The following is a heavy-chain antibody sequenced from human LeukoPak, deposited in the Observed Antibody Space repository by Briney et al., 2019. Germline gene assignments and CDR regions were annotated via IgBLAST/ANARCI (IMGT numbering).Heavy chain of an antibody. CDR3: ARARNYDSSGYLGY. CDR1: GGSISSYY. D-gene: IGHD3-22*01. Sequence: SETLSLTCTVSGGSISSYYWSWIRQPPGKGLEWIGYIYYSGSTNYNPSLKSRVTISVDTSKNQFSLKLSSVTAADTVVYYCARARNYDSSGYLGYWGQGTLVTVSS. J-gene: IGHJ4*02. CDR2: IYYSGST. V-gene: IGHV4-59*01.